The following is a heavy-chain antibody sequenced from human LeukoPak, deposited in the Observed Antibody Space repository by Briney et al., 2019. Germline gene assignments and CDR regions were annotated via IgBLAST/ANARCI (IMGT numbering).Heavy chain of an antibody. V-gene: IGHV3-23*01. CDR3: ATSGYSVYGIDY. J-gene: IGHJ4*02. Sequence: GGSLRLSCAASGFTFASYAMSWVRQVPGKGLEWVLGISASGGSTSYADSVRGRFTISRDNSKNTLYVQMNSLRDEDTAVYYCATSGYSVYGIDYWGQGTLVAVSS. D-gene: IGHD5/OR15-5a*01. CDR1: GFTFASYA. CDR2: ISASGGST.